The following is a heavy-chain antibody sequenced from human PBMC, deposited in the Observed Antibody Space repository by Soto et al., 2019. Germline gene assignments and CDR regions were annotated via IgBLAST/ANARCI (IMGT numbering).Heavy chain of an antibody. CDR2: ISGSGGST. J-gene: IGHJ4*02. CDR1: GLTFSSYS. CDR3: ANANPWYYYGNNFDY. Sequence: PGGSLRLSCTASGLTFSSYSMSWVRQAPGKGLEWVSAISGSGGSTYYADSVKGRFTISRDNSKNTLYLQMNSLRAEDTAVYYCANANPWYYYGNNFDYWGQGTLVTVSS. D-gene: IGHD3-10*01. V-gene: IGHV3-23*01.